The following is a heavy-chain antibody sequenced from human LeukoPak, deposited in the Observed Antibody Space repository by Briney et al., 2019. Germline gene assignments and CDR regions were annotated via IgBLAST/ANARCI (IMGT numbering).Heavy chain of an antibody. V-gene: IGHV4-59*13. CDR2: IYYSETT. CDR1: GGSITRNY. CDR3: ASSSWSSEYFHY. J-gene: IGHJ1*01. D-gene: IGHD6-13*01. Sequence: SETLSLTCTVSGGSITRNYWNWIRQPPGKGLEWIGNIYYSETTNYNPSLKSRVSISVDTSKNLLSLKLTSVTAADTAVYYCASSSWSSEYFHYWGQGTLVTVSS.